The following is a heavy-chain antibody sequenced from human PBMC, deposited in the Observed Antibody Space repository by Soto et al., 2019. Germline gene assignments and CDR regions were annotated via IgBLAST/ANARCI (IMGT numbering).Heavy chain of an antibody. CDR2: IYSGGST. J-gene: IGHJ2*01. CDR3: ARVYGDYHTYWYFDL. V-gene: IGHV3-66*01. Sequence: EVQVVESGGGSVQPGGSLRLSCTASGFTVSSNYMSWVRQAPGKGLEWVSLIYSGGSTHYADSVKVRFSISRDNSKNMVYLQMNSLRFEDTALYYCARVYGDYHTYWYFDLWGRGTLVTVSS. CDR1: GFTVSSNY. D-gene: IGHD4-17*01.